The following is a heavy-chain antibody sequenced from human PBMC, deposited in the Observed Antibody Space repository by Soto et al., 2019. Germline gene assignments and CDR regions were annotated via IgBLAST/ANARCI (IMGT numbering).Heavy chain of an antibody. CDR2: IYSGGST. J-gene: IGHJ4*02. V-gene: IGHV3-53*01. Sequence: GGSLRLSCAVSGLDVSGNYMTWVRQAPGKGLEWVSVIYSGGSTYYADSVKGRFTISRDTSKNTLYLEMNSLRAEDTAFYYCGRCSSTSCHLGSDYWGQGTLVTVSS. CDR3: GRCSSTSCHLGSDY. D-gene: IGHD2-2*01. CDR1: GLDVSGNY.